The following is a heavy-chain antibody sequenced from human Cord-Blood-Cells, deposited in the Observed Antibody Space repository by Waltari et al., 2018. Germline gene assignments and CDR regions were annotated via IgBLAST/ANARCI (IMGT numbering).Heavy chain of an antibody. CDR1: GGTFSSYA. J-gene: IGHJ4*02. V-gene: IGHV1-69*01. CDR3: GVVGNRIVATIRGVVGY. Sequence: QVQLVQSGAEVKKPGSSVKVSCKASGGTFSSYAISWVRQAPGQGLEWMGGIIPIFGTANYAQKFQGRVTITADESTSTAYMGLRSLRSEDTAVYYCGVVGNRIVATIRGVVGYWGQGNLVTRSS. CDR2: IIPIFGTA. D-gene: IGHD5-12*01.